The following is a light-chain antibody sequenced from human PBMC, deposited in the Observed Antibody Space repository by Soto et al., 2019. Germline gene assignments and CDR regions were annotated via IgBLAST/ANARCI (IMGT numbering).Light chain of an antibody. V-gene: IGLV2-14*01. CDR3: SSYTSSSTRV. Sequence: ALTQPASVPRSPGQSITISGTGTSSAVGGYSYVTWYQQHPGKAPKPMIYEVSNRPSGVSNRFSGSKSGNTASLTISGLQAEDEADYYCSSYTSSSTRVFGTGTKVTVL. CDR1: SSAVGGYSY. CDR2: EVS. J-gene: IGLJ1*01.